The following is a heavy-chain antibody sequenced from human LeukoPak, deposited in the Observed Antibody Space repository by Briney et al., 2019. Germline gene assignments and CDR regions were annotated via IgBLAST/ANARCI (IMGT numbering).Heavy chain of an antibody. CDR3: ARSLAYYDSSGCDY. J-gene: IGHJ4*02. CDR1: GYTFTSYG. V-gene: IGHV1-18*01. Sequence: ASVKVSCKASGYTFTSYGISWVRQAPGQGLEWMGRIIPILGIANYAQKLQGRVTMTTDTSTSTAYMELRSLRSDDTAVYYCARSLAYYDSSGCDYWGQGTLVTVSS. D-gene: IGHD3-22*01. CDR2: IIPILGIA.